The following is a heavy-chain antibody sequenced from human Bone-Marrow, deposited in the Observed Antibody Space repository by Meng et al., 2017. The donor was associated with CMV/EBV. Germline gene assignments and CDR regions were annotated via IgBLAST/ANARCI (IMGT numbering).Heavy chain of an antibody. J-gene: IGHJ4*02. D-gene: IGHD6-13*01. CDR1: GFTFSSYG. Sequence: SGFTFSSYGMHWVRQAPGKGLEWVAVISYDGSNKYYADSVKGRFTISRDNSKNTLYLQMNSLRAEDTAVYYCARDRGHSSSWYYFDYWGQGTLVTVSS. V-gene: IGHV3-30-3*01. CDR2: ISYDGSNK. CDR3: ARDRGHSSSWYYFDY.